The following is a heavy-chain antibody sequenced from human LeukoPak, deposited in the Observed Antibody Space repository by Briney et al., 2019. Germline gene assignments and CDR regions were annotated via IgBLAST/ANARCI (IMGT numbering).Heavy chain of an antibody. CDR2: ISSSSSYV. V-gene: IGHV3-21*01. D-gene: IGHD2-2*01. J-gene: IGHJ4*02. CDR3: ARVALRGSYCSSTSCRYYFDY. CDR1: GFTFSSYS. Sequence: GGSLRLSCAASGFTFSSYSMNWVRQAPGKGLEWVSSISSSSSYVYYADSVKGRFTISRDNAKNSLYLQMNSLRAEDTAVYYCARVALRGSYCSSTSCRYYFDYWGQGTLVTVSS.